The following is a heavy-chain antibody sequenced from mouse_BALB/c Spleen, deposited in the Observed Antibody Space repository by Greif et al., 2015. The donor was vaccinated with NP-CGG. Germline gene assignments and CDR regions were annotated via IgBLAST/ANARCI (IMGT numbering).Heavy chain of an antibody. Sequence: VQLVESGAELVRPGTSVKMSCKAAGYAFTNYWIGWVKQRPGHGLKWIGDIYPGGGYTNYNEKFKGKATLTADTSSSTAYVQLSSLTSEDSAIYYCAIHRRWFAYWGQGTLVTVSA. J-gene: IGHJ3*01. CDR2: IYPGGGYT. CDR1: GYAFTNYW. V-gene: IGHV1-63*02. CDR3: AIHRRWFAY.